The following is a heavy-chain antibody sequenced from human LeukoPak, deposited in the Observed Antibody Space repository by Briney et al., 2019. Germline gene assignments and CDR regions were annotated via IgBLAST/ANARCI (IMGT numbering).Heavy chain of an antibody. D-gene: IGHD3-10*01. V-gene: IGHV3-23*01. CDR1: GFTFSSYA. CDR3: ARAPGRNDAFDI. CDR2: ISGSGGST. J-gene: IGHJ3*02. Sequence: PGASLRLSCAASGFTFSSYAMSWVRQAPGKGLEWVSAISGSGGSTYYADSVKGRFTISRDNSKNTLYLQMNSLRAEDTAVYYCARAPGRNDAFDIWGQGTMVTVSS.